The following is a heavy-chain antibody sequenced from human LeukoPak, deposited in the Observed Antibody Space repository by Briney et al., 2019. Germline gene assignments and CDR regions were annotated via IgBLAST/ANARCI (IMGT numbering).Heavy chain of an antibody. CDR2: IRFDGSNK. Sequence: PGGSLRLSCAASGFTFSTYGMHWVRQAPGKGLEWVTFIRFDGSNKYYADSVEGRFTISRDNSKSTLYLQMNSLTAEDTAVYYCARAFNDAFDIWGQGTMVTVSS. CDR3: ARAFNDAFDI. CDR1: GFTFSTYG. V-gene: IGHV3-30*02. J-gene: IGHJ3*02.